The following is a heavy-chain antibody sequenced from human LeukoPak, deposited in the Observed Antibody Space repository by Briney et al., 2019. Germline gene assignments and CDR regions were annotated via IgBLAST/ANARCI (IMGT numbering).Heavy chain of an antibody. CDR2: ISSSGSTI. D-gene: IGHD6-19*01. Sequence: GGSLRLSCAASGFTFNDYYMGWIRQAPGKGLEWVEYISSSGSTIYYADSVKGRFTISRDNAKNSLYLQMNSLSAEDTAVSYCARDLRRQFYFDYWGQGPLVTVSS. CDR1: GFTFNDYY. CDR3: ARDLRRQFYFDY. V-gene: IGHV3-11*04. J-gene: IGHJ4*02.